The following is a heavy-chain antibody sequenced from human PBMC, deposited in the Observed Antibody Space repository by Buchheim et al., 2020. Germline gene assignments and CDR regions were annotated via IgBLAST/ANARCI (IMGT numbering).Heavy chain of an antibody. CDR1: GFSLSTSGMR. CDR2: LDWDDDK. V-gene: IGHV2-70*04. J-gene: IGHJ5*02. CDR3: ARAEGYSSSSLWFDP. Sequence: QVTLKESGPALVKPTQTLTLTCTFSGFSLSTSGMRVSWIRQPPGKALEWLARLDWDDDKFYSTSLKTRLTIYKDTSKNQEVLTMTNMDPVDTATYYCARAEGYSSSSLWFDPWGQGTL. D-gene: IGHD6-6*01.